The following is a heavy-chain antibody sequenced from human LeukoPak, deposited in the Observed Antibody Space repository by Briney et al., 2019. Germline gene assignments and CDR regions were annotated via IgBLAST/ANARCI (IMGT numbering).Heavy chain of an antibody. CDR1: GGSISSYY. D-gene: IGHD5-18*01. Sequence: SETLSLTCTVSGGSISSYYWSWIRQPPGKGLEWIGYIHYRGSTNYNPSLKSRVTISVDTSKNQFSLKLSSLTAADTAVYYCARSVLGYSYGLHIDYWGQGTLVTVSA. CDR3: ARSVLGYSYGLHIDY. V-gene: IGHV4-59*01. CDR2: IHYRGST. J-gene: IGHJ4*02.